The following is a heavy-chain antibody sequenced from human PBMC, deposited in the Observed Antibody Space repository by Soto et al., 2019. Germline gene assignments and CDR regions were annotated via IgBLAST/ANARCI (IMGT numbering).Heavy chain of an antibody. CDR2: IIPIFGTA. D-gene: IGHD5-18*01. J-gene: IGHJ4*02. V-gene: IGHV1-69*13. Sequence: SVKVSCKASGGTFSSYAISWVRQAPGQGLEWMGGIIPIFGTANYAQKFQGRVTITADESTSTAYMELSSLRSEDTAVYYCARVPTNTVSYGYVWGQGTLVTVSS. CDR3: ARVPTNTVSYGYV. CDR1: GGTFSSYA.